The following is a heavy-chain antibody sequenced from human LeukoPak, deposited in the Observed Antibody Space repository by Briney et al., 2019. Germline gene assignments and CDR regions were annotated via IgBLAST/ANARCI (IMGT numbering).Heavy chain of an antibody. CDR1: GGTFSSYA. CDR3: ARGSPYYYDSSGLRFDY. Sequence: SVKVSCKASGGTFSSYAISWVRQAPGQGLEWMGRIIPILGIANYAQKFQGRVTITADKSTSTAYMELSSLRSEDTAVYYCARGSPYYYDSSGLRFDYWGQGTLVTVSS. J-gene: IGHJ4*02. D-gene: IGHD3-22*01. CDR2: IIPILGIA. V-gene: IGHV1-69*04.